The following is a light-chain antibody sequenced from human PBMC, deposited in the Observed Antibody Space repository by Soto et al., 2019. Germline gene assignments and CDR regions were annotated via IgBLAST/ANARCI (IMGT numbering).Light chain of an antibody. J-gene: IGKJ4*01. Sequence: EIVLTQSPATLSLSPGERATLSCRASQSVSRYLAWYQQKPGQAPRLLIYDTSHRATGIPARFSGSGSGTDSPLTISSLEPEDFTVYYCQQRSSWPTFGGGTKVEIK. CDR3: QQRSSWPT. CDR1: QSVSRY. V-gene: IGKV3-11*01. CDR2: DTS.